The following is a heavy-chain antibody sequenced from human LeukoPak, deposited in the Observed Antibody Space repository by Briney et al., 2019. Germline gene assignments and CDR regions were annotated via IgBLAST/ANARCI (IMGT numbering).Heavy chain of an antibody. D-gene: IGHD5-24*01. CDR1: GGSVSSNSYY. V-gene: IGHV4-39*07. CDR3: AREDDLGAEYFQH. Sequence: PSETLSLTCSVSGGSVSSNSYYWGWIRQPPGKGLEWIGNIYYSGSTYYNPSLKSRVTISVDTSKNQFSLKLSSVTAAVTAVYYCAREDDLGAEYFQHWGQGTLVTVSS. CDR2: IYYSGST. J-gene: IGHJ1*01.